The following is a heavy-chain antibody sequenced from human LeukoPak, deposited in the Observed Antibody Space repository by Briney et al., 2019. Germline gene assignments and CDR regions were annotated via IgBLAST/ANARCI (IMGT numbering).Heavy chain of an antibody. CDR3: ARDRSWLSPRIYFQH. D-gene: IGHD3-22*01. J-gene: IGHJ1*01. CDR2: IYYSGST. V-gene: IGHV4-39*07. Sequence: SETLSLTCTVSGGSISSSSYYWGWIRQPPGKGLEWIGSIYYSGSTYYNPSLKSRVTISVDTSKNQFSLKLSSVTAADTAVYYCARDRSWLSPRIYFQHWGQGTLVTVSS. CDR1: GGSISSSSYY.